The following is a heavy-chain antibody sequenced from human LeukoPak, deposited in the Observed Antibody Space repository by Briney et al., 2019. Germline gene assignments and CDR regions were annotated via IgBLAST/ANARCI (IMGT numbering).Heavy chain of an antibody. CDR3: ARDNSSSWFDY. J-gene: IGHJ4*02. CDR1: GYTFTSYG. Sequence: GASVKVSCKASGYTFTSYGISWVRQAPGQGLEWMGWISAYNGNTNYAQKLQGRVTMTTDTSTSTVYMELSSLRSEDTAVYYCARDNSSSWFDYWGQGTLVTVSS. CDR2: ISAYNGNT. V-gene: IGHV1-18*01. D-gene: IGHD6-13*01.